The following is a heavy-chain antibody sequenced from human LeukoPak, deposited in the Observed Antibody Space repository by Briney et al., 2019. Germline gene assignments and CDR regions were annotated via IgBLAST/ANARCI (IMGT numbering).Heavy chain of an antibody. D-gene: IGHD2-15*01. Sequence: SETLSLTCAVYGGSFSGYYWSWIRQPPGKGLEWIGEISHSGSTNYNPSLKSRVTISVDTSKNQFSLKLSSVTAADTAVYYCARGGGYYYYGMDVWGQGTTVTVSS. CDR2: ISHSGST. CDR1: GGSFSGYY. CDR3: ARGGGYYYYGMDV. J-gene: IGHJ6*02. V-gene: IGHV4-34*01.